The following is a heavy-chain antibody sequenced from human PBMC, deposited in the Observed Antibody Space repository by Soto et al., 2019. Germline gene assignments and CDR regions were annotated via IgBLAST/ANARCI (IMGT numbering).Heavy chain of an antibody. V-gene: IGHV3-23*01. Sequence: GGSLRLSCAASGFTFSSYAMSWVRQAPGKGLEWVSAISGSGGSTYYADSVKGRFTISRDNSKSTLYLQMNSLRAEDTAVYYCAKDRRYYDFWSGYYASDGMDVWGQGTTVTVSS. J-gene: IGHJ6*02. D-gene: IGHD3-3*01. CDR3: AKDRRYYDFWSGYYASDGMDV. CDR1: GFTFSSYA. CDR2: ISGSGGST.